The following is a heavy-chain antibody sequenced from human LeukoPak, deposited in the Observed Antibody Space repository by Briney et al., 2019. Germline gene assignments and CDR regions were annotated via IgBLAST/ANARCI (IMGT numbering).Heavy chain of an antibody. J-gene: IGHJ4*02. CDR3: ARDIRIKDIVVVPGEN. Sequence: SVKVSCKASGGTFSSYAISWVRQAPGQGLEWMGGIIPIFGTANYAQKFQGRVTITADESTSTAYMELSSLRSEDTAVYYCARDIRIKDIVVVPGENWGQGTLVTVSS. CDR1: GGTFSSYA. V-gene: IGHV1-69*13. D-gene: IGHD2-2*01. CDR2: IIPIFGTA.